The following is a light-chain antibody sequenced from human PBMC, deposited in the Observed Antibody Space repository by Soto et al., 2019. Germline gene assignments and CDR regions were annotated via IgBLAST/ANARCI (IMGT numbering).Light chain of an antibody. CDR1: QSVSSN. Sequence: EIVMTQSPATLSVSPGERATLSCRASQSVSSNLAWYQQKPDQPPSLLIYGASARATGIPARFSGSGSGTEFTLTIRNLQSEDFAVYYCQHYNNWPFTFGQGTKVEIK. J-gene: IGKJ2*01. CDR3: QHYNNWPFT. CDR2: GAS. V-gene: IGKV3-15*01.